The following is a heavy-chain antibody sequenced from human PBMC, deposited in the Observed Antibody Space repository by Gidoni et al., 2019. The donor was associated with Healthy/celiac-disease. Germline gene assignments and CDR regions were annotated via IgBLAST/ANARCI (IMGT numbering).Heavy chain of an antibody. D-gene: IGHD2-2*01. Sequence: QVQLVQSGAEGRKPGASVTFSCQVSGYTSPELSMPWVRQAPGKGLEWMGGFAPDEGEKNYAQKVQGRVTMTKDTAKDTAYMELSSLRAEETAVYDGETKIVVVPAASKDACDIWGQGTMVTVAS. CDR1: GYTSPELS. CDR2: FAPDEGEK. J-gene: IGHJ3*02. V-gene: IGHV1-24*01. CDR3: ETKIVVVPAASKDACDI.